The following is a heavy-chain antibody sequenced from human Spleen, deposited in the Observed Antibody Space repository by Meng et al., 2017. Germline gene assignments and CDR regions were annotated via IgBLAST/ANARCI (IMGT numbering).Heavy chain of an antibody. CDR3: ARGPTTMAHDFDY. Sequence: QVQPPQCGAGLLEPSETLSSPCVVSGGSFSDYYWSWIRQPPGKGLEWIGEINHSGSTNYNPSLESRATISVDTSQNNLSLKLSSVTAADSAVYYCARGPTTMAHDFDYWGQGTLVTVSS. D-gene: IGHD4-11*01. CDR1: GGSFSDYY. CDR2: INHSGST. V-gene: IGHV4-34*01. J-gene: IGHJ4*02.